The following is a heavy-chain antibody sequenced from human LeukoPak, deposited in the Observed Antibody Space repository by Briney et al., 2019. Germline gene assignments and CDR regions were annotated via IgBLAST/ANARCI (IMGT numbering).Heavy chain of an antibody. Sequence: SETLSLTCTVSGGSISSYYWSWLRQPAGKGLEWIGRIYTSGSTNYNPSLKSRVTMSVDTSKNQFSLKLSSVTAADTAVYYCAREDYYGSGSYYRSYYYYYYMDVWGKGTTVTVSS. D-gene: IGHD3-10*01. J-gene: IGHJ6*03. CDR2: IYTSGST. CDR3: AREDYYGSGSYYRSYYYYYYMDV. CDR1: GGSISSYY. V-gene: IGHV4-4*07.